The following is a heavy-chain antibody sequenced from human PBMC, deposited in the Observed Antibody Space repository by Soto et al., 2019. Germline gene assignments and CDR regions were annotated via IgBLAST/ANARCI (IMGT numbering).Heavy chain of an antibody. J-gene: IGHJ6*02. D-gene: IGHD1-26*01. CDR1: GYSFTGHW. Sequence: PGESLKLSCKGSGYSFTGHWISWVRQMPGKGLEWMGMVDPSGSYATYSPSFQGHVTISTDKAIATAYLQWSSLEAPDTAMYYCARHLAQTSGAKYGFDVWGQGTTVTVSS. CDR3: ARHLAQTSGAKYGFDV. V-gene: IGHV5-10-1*01. CDR2: VDPSGSYA.